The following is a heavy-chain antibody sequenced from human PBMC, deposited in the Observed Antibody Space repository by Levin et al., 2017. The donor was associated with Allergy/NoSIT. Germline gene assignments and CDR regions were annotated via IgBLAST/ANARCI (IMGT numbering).Heavy chain of an antibody. CDR1: GFTFSSYA. CDR3: AKYRYCSSTSCYRGIDY. J-gene: IGHJ4*02. Sequence: GGSLRLSCAASGFTFSSYAMSWVRQAPGKGLEWVSAISGSGGSTYYADSVKGRFTISRDNSKNTLYLQMNSLRAEDTAVYYCAKYRYCSSTSCYRGIDYWGQGTLVTVSS. V-gene: IGHV3-23*01. CDR2: ISGSGGST. D-gene: IGHD2-2*01.